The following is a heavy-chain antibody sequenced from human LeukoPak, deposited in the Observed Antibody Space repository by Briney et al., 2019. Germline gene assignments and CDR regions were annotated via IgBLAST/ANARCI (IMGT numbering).Heavy chain of an antibody. CDR2: MNPNSGDT. CDR1: GYTFTNYD. CDR3: ARGGSRTPGGYYYYYMDV. Sequence: ASVKVSCKAPGYTFTNYDINWVRQAAGQGPEWMGWMNPNSGDTGYAQDFQGRVTMTRNTSISAAYMELSSLRSDDTAVYYCARGGSRTPGGYYYYYMDVWGKGTKVTVSS. J-gene: IGHJ6*03. V-gene: IGHV1-8*01. D-gene: IGHD1-1*01.